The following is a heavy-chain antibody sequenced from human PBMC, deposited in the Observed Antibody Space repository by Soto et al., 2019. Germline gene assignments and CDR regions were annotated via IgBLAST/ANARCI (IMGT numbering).Heavy chain of an antibody. J-gene: IGHJ4*02. CDR3: AKDAVYNDGLWLMDH. CDR2: ISSSGSTI. CDR1: GFTFSDYY. D-gene: IGHD2-21*01. Sequence: QVQLVESGGGLVKPGGSLRLSCAASGFTFSDYYMSWIRQAPGKGLEWVSYISSSGSTIYYADSVKGRFTISRDNAKNSLYLQMTDLRADDTAVYYCAKDAVYNDGLWLMDHWGQGTQVTVSS. V-gene: IGHV3-11*01.